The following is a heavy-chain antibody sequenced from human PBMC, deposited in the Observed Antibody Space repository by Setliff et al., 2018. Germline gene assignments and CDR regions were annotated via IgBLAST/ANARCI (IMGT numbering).Heavy chain of an antibody. J-gene: IGHJ3*02. CDR1: GFTFISYA. CDR2: ISSGGST. CDR3: ARIAEYDTIDM. V-gene: IGHV3-64*01. Sequence: GSLRLSCAASGFTFISYAMHWVRQAPGKGLEYVSAISSGGSTSYANSVKGRFTISRDTSKNTLYLQMGSLRAEDMAVYYCARIAEYDTIDMWGQGTMVTVSS.